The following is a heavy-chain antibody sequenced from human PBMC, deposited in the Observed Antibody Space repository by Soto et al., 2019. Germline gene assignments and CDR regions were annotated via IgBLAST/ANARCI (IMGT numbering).Heavy chain of an antibody. CDR3: AKDMGSNFYAFDI. D-gene: IGHD4-4*01. CDR1: GFTFDDYA. CDR2: ISWNSGSI. Sequence: PGGSLRLSCAASGFTFDDYAMHWVRQAPGKGLEWVSGISWNSGSIGYADSVKGRFTISRDNAKNSLYLQMNSLRAEDTALYYCAKDMGSNFYAFDIWGQGTMVTVSS. J-gene: IGHJ3*02. V-gene: IGHV3-9*01.